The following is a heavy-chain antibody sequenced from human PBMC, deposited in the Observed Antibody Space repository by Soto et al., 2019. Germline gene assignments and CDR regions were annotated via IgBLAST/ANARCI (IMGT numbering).Heavy chain of an antibody. CDR1: GGSISSYY. D-gene: IGHD6-6*01. CDR3: ARDSFPPYSSSSKGFDY. V-gene: IGHV4-59*01. CDR2: LGYSGTT. J-gene: IGHJ4*02. Sequence: SETLSLTCTVSGGSISSYYWNWIRQSPGKGLEWIASLGYSGTTNYNPSLKSRITTSVDPSKKQFSLKMRSVTAADTAVYYCARDSFPPYSSSSKGFDYWGQGSLVTV.